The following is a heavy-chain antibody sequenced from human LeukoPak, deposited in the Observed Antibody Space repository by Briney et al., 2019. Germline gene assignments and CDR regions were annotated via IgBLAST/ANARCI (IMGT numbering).Heavy chain of an antibody. CDR3: ARDRPFYGGEPQNYFDY. Sequence: ASVTVSFTASGYTFTSYYMHWVRQAPGQGLEWMGIINPSGGSTSYAQKFQGRVTMTRDTSTSTVYMELSSLRSEDTAVYYCARDRPFYGGEPQNYFDYWGQGTLVTVS. CDR2: INPSGGST. D-gene: IGHD4-23*01. V-gene: IGHV1-46*01. J-gene: IGHJ4*02. CDR1: GYTFTSYY.